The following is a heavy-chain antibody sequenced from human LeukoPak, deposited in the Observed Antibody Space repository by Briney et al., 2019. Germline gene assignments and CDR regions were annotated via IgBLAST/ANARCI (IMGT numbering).Heavy chain of an antibody. J-gene: IGHJ5*02. V-gene: IGHV3-23*01. Sequence: SGGSLRLSCAASGFTFSSYAMSWVRQAPGKGLEWVSAISGSGGSTYYADSVKGRFTISRDNSKNTLYLQMNSLRAEDTAVYYCAKGTKGVIVGATRNWFDPWGQGTLVTVSS. CDR3: AKGTKGVIVGATRNWFDP. CDR2: ISGSGGST. CDR1: GFTFSSYA. D-gene: IGHD1-26*01.